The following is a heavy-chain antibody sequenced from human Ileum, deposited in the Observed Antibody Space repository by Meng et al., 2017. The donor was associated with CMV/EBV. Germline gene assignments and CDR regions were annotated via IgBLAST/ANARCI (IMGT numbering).Heavy chain of an antibody. D-gene: IGHD1-26*01. V-gene: IGHV4-39*07. CDR2: MYFSGIA. J-gene: IGHJ4*02. CDR3: ARDLTNKWFYY. CDR1: GDPISSGSHS. Sequence: QRRRQGSGPGLVKPPETRSLTCTAAGDPISSGSHSWAWFRQPPGKRLEWIGSMYFSGIADYNPSLKSRVTISLHATQKQFSLRLTSVTAADSAVYFCARDLTNKWFYYWGQGTLVTVSS.